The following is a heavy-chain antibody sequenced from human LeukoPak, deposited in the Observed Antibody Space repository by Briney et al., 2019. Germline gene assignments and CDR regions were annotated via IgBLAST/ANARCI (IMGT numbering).Heavy chain of an antibody. CDR2: IYYSGST. CDR1: GGSISSSSYY. J-gene: IGHJ4*02. D-gene: IGHD2-15*01. CDR3: ARIVVVAATPGYFDY. V-gene: IGHV4-39*01. Sequence: SETLSLTCTVSGGSISSSSYYWGWIRQPPGKGLEWIGSIYYSGSTYYNPSLKSRVTISVDTSKNQFSLKLSSVTAADTAVYYCARIVVVAATPGYFDYWGQGTLVTVSS.